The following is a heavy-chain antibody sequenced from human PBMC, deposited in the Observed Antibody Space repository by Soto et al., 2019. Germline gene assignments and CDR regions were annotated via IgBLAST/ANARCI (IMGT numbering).Heavy chain of an antibody. Sequence: PSETLSLTCAVYGGSFSGYYWSWIRQPPGKGLEWNGEINHSGSTNYNPSLKSRVTISVDTSKNQFSLKLSSVTAADTAVYYCARSRHCTNGVCSYYYYYYGMDVWGQGTTVTVSS. V-gene: IGHV4-34*01. D-gene: IGHD2-8*01. J-gene: IGHJ6*02. CDR2: INHSGST. CDR1: GGSFSGYY. CDR3: ARSRHCTNGVCSYYYYYYGMDV.